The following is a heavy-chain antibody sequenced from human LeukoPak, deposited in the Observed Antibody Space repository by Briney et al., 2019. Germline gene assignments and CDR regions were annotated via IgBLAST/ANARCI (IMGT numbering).Heavy chain of an antibody. CDR3: AKSIRLGELSD. CDR2: ISYDGSNK. J-gene: IGHJ4*02. V-gene: IGHV3-30*18. Sequence: GGSLRLSCAASGFTFSSYGMHWVRQAPGKGLEWVALISYDGSNKYYADSVKGRFTISRDYSKNTLYLQMNSLRVEDTAVFYCAKSIRLGELSDWGLGTLVTVSS. CDR1: GFTFSSYG. D-gene: IGHD3-16*02.